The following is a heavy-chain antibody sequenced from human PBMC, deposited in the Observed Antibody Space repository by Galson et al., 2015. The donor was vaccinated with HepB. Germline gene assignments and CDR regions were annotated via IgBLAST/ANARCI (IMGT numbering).Heavy chain of an antibody. CDR1: GFSVDSRA. CDR2: ISNNAGKT. CDR3: AKDHPSSGWPAFDY. Sequence: SLRLSCAVSGFSVDSRAMSWVRQAPGKSLEWLSSISNNAGKTYYAGSVRGRFTISRDESTNSVFLQMDSLRADDTAVYYCAKDHPSSGWPAFDYWSQGALVFVSS. V-gene: IGHV3-23*01. D-gene: IGHD6-19*01. J-gene: IGHJ4*02.